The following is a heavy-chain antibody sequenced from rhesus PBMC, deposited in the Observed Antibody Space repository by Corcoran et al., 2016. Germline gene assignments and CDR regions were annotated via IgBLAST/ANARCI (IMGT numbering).Heavy chain of an antibody. D-gene: IGHD3-3*01. CDR2: IECIGSGT. CDR1: GGSISSSY. V-gene: IGHV4-169*02. CDR3: ARDGLYGRIDY. J-gene: IGHJ4*01. Sequence: QLQLQESGPGLVKPSETLSVTCAVSGGSISSSYWSWIRQAPGKGLEWIGYIECIGSGTNHNPALKSRVTISRDTSKNQFSLKLSSVTAADTAVYYCARDGLYGRIDYWGQGVLFTVSS.